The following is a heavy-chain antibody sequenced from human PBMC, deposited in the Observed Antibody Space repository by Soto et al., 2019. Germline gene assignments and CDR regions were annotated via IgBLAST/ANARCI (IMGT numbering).Heavy chain of an antibody. D-gene: IGHD2-2*01. CDR3: ARDLRDIVVVPAARMRLDR. CDR1: GGTFSSYA. V-gene: IGHV1-69*13. CDR2: IIPIFGTA. J-gene: IGHJ5*02. Sequence: SVKVSCKASGGTFSSYAISWVRQAPGQGLEWMGGIIPIFGTANYAQKLQGRVTITADESTSTAYMELSSLRSEDTAVYYCARDLRDIVVVPAARMRLDRCGQGTLVTVSS.